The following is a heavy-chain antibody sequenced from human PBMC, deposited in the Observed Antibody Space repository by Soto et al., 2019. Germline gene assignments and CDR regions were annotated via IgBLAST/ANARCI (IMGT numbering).Heavy chain of an antibody. CDR1: GGSISSSY. CDR2: IYYRGNT. V-gene: IGHV4-59*01. CDR3: GRYAGYVDS. D-gene: IGHD2-15*01. J-gene: IGHJ4*02. Sequence: QVQLQESGPGLVKPSETLSLICTVSGGSISSSYWSWIRQPPGRGLEWIGDIYYRGNTNYNPSLESRVTISIDTSKKQFSLKVTSVTAADTAVYYCGRYAGYVDSWGQGTLGTVSS.